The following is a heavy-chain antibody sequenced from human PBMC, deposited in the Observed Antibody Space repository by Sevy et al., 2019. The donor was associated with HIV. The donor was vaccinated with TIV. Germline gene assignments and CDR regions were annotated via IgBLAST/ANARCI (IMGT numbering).Heavy chain of an antibody. CDR3: AREGVVVPAAIIPLV. V-gene: IGHV3-7*03. D-gene: IGHD2-2*01. Sequence: GSLRLSCAASGFTFSSYWMSWVRQAPGKGLEWVANIKQDGSEKYYVDSVKGRFTISRDNAKNSLYLQMNSLRAEDTAVYYCAREGVVVPAAIIPLVWGQGTLVTVSS. CDR1: GFTFSSYW. J-gene: IGHJ4*02. CDR2: IKQDGSEK.